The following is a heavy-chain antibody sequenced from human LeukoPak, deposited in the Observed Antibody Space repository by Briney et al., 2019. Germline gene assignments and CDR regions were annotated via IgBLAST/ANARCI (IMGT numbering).Heavy chain of an antibody. V-gene: IGHV3-48*01. CDR1: GFTFSSYS. CDR3: AREEIAAAGTIFDY. J-gene: IGHJ4*02. CDR2: ISSSSSTI. Sequence: GGSLRLSCAASGFTFSSYSMNWDRQAPGKRLEWVSYISSSSSTIYYADSVKGRFTISRDNAKNSLYLQMNSLRAEDTAVYYCAREEIAAAGTIFDYWGQGTLVTVSS. D-gene: IGHD6-13*01.